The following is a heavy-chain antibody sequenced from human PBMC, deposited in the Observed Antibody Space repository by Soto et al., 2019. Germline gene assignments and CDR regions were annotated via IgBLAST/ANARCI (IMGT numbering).Heavy chain of an antibody. D-gene: IGHD1-26*01. Sequence: EVQLLESGGGLVQPGGSLRLSCAASGFMFSDYAMSWVRQAPVKGLEWVSSITANGDGAYYADSVKGRFAISRDNSKHTLYLELSSLRVDDTAVYYCAKVLREGVSGSYSYFDYWGQGTLVTVSS. CDR1: GFMFSDYA. CDR3: AKVLREGVSGSYSYFDY. V-gene: IGHV3-23*01. J-gene: IGHJ4*02. CDR2: ITANGDGA.